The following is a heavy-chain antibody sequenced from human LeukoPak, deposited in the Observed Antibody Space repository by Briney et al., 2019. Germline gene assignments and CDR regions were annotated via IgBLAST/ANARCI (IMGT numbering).Heavy chain of an antibody. CDR2: FDPEDGET. Sequence: ASVKVSCKVSGYTLTELSMHWVRQAPGKGLEWMGGFDPEDGETIYAQKFQGRVTMTEDTSTDTAYMELSSLRSEDTAVYYCATLRTVTFGGPNWFDPWGQGTLVTVSS. V-gene: IGHV1-24*01. J-gene: IGHJ5*02. CDR1: GYTLTELS. CDR3: ATLRTVTFGGPNWFDP. D-gene: IGHD4-17*01.